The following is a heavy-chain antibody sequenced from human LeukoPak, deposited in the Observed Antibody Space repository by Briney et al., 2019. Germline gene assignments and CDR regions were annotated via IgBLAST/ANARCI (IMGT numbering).Heavy chain of an antibody. CDR3: AKGDRIQLWLLDY. Sequence: PGGSLRLSCAASGFTFSSYAMSWVRQAPGKGLEWASAISGSGGSTYYADSVKGRFTISRDNSKNTLYLQMNSLRAEDTAVYYCAKGDRIQLWLLDYWGQGTLVTVSS. V-gene: IGHV3-23*01. CDR1: GFTFSSYA. J-gene: IGHJ4*02. CDR2: ISGSGGST. D-gene: IGHD5-18*01.